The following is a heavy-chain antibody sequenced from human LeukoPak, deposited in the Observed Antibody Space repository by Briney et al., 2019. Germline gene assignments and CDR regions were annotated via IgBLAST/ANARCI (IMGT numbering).Heavy chain of an antibody. J-gene: IGHJ4*02. CDR2: INAGDGST. CDR1: GYAFTNYY. CDR3: ARVSGGTY. V-gene: IGHV1-3*01. Sequence: ASVKVSCKASGYAFTNYYMHWVRQAPGQRLEWMGWINAGDGSTRYSQKFQGRVTITRDTSASTAFMELSSLRSEDTAVYYCARVSGGTYWGQGTLVTVPS. D-gene: IGHD1-26*01.